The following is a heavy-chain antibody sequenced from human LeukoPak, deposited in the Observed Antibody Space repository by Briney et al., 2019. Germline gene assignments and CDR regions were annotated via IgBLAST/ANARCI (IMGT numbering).Heavy chain of an antibody. CDR1: GFTFSSYA. CDR3: ARDPGGYFDY. D-gene: IGHD1-26*01. Sequence: GGSLRLSCAASGFTFSSYAMSWVRQAPGKGLEWASAISGSGGSTYYADSVKGRFTISRDNSKNTPYLQMNSLRAEDTAVYYCARDPGGYFDYWGQGTLVTVSS. CDR2: ISGSGGST. J-gene: IGHJ4*02. V-gene: IGHV3-23*01.